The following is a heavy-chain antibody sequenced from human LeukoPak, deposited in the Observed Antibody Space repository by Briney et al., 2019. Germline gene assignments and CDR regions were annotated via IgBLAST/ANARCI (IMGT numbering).Heavy chain of an antibody. D-gene: IGHD6-13*01. CDR1: GFTFSSYE. J-gene: IGHJ6*04. V-gene: IGHV3-48*03. CDR3: ALKLVAYYYYYYGMDV. CDR2: ISNSGSTI. Sequence: PGGSLRLSCAASGFTFSSYEMNWVRQAPGKGLEWVSYISNSGSTIYYADSVKGRFTISRDNAKNSLYLQMNSLRAEDTAVYYCALKLVAYYYYYYGMDVWGKGTTVTVSS.